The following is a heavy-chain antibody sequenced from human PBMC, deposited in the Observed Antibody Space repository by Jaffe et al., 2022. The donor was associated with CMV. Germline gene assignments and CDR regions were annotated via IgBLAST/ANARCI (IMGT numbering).Heavy chain of an antibody. CDR1: GDSISSDNW. Sequence: QVQLQESGPGLVKPSGTLSLTCAVVGDSISSDNWWSWVRQPPGKGLEWIGEIHHSETTNYNPSLKSRATISVDKSKNHFSLTLTSVTAADTAVYSCVRWARYYYDGSGYYYSWYFDLWGRGTLVTVSS. CDR3: VRWARYYYDGSGYYYSWYFDL. J-gene: IGHJ2*01. V-gene: IGHV4-4*02. CDR2: IHHSETT. D-gene: IGHD3-22*01.